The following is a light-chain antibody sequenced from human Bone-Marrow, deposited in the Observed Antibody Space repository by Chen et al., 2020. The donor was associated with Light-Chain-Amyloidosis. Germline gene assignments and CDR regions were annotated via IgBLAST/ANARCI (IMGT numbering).Light chain of an antibody. V-gene: IGLV2-14*01. Sequence: QSALTQPASVSGSPGQSTTISGTGTSSAVGGDNHVSWYQQHPDKAPKLMIYEVTNRPSWVPDRFSGSKSDNTASLTISGLQTEDEADYFCSSYTITNTLVFGSGTRVTVL. CDR2: EVT. CDR3: SSYTITNTLV. J-gene: IGLJ1*01. CDR1: SSAVGGDNH.